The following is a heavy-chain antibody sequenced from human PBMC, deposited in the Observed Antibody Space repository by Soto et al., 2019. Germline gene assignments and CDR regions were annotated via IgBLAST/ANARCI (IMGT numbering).Heavy chain of an antibody. D-gene: IGHD2-2*01. Sequence: ASVKVSCKASGYTFTAYYMYWVRQAPGQGLEWMGWINPNSGDTNYAQNFQGRVSMTRDTSIRTAYMELTRLRSDDTAVYYCAREGILDLPAANWFDPWGQGTLVTVFS. CDR2: INPNSGDT. V-gene: IGHV1-2*02. CDR1: GYTFTAYY. J-gene: IGHJ5*02. CDR3: AREGILDLPAANWFDP.